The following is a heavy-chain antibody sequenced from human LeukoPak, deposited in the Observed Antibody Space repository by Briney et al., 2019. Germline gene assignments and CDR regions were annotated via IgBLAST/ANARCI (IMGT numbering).Heavy chain of an antibody. D-gene: IGHD6-13*01. CDR3: ANRRYSSITAGFDP. V-gene: IGHV1-69*01. J-gene: IGHJ5*02. CDR2: IIPIFGTA. Sequence: RQAPGXXLEWMGGIIPIFGTANYAQKFQGRVTITADESTSTAYMELSSLRSEDTAVYYCANRRYSSITAGFDPWGQGTLVTVSS.